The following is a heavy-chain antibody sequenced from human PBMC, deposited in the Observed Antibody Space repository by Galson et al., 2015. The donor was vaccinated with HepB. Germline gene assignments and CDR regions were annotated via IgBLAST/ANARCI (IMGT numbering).Heavy chain of an antibody. J-gene: IGHJ4*02. CDR1: GYTFTSYY. V-gene: IGHV1-46*01. CDR3: AREGGSELDIVVVPAAVLDY. D-gene: IGHD2-2*03. CDR2: INPSGGST. Sequence: SVKVSCKASGYTFTSYYMHWVRQAPGQGLEWMGIINPSGGSTSYAQKFQGRVTMTRDTSTSTVYMELSSLRSEDTAVYYCAREGGSELDIVVVPAAVLDYWGQGTLVTVSS.